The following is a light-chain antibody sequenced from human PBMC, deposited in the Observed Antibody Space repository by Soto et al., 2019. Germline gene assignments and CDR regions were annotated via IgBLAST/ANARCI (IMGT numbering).Light chain of an antibody. Sequence: DMEMTQSPASLSASVGDRVTITCRASQSISNYLNWYQHKPGKVPKLLIYAASSLQSGGPTRFSGSGAGTDFTLTSSSLQAEDFATYYCHQSYGPPLTFGGGTKIEIK. CDR2: AAS. CDR1: QSISNY. V-gene: IGKV1-39*01. CDR3: HQSYGPPLT. J-gene: IGKJ4*01.